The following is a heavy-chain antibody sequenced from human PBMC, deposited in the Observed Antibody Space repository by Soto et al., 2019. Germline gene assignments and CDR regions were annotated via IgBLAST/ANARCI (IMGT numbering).Heavy chain of an antibody. CDR2: IYYSGST. J-gene: IGHJ6*02. CDR1: GGSISSYY. CDR3: ARDESPNYYYYGMDV. V-gene: IGHV4-59*01. Sequence: SETLSLTCTVSGGSISSYYWSWIRQPPGKGLEWIGYIYYSGSTNYNPSLKSRVTISVDTSKNQFSLKLSSVTAADTAVYYCARDESPNYYYYGMDVWGQGTTVTVSS.